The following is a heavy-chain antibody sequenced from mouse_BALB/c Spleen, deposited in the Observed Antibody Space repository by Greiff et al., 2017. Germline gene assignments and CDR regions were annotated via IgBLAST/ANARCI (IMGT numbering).Heavy chain of an antibody. J-gene: IGHJ4*01. CDR1: GFTFSSFG. CDR3: ARDCLTYYGKDYAMDY. Sequence: EVKLQESGGGLVQPGGSRKLSCAASGFTFSSFGMHWVRQAPEKGLEWVAYISSGSSTIYYADTVKGRVTISRDNPTNTLFLQMTSLRSEDTAMYYCARDCLTYYGKDYAMDYWGQGTSVTVSS. V-gene: IGHV5-17*02. CDR2: ISSGSSTI. D-gene: IGHD2-10*01.